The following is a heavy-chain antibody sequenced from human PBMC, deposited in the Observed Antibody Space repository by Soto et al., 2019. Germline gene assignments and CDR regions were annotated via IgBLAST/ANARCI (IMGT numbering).Heavy chain of an antibody. CDR3: ATTPGLSPAGSFDW. Sequence: SETLSLTCTVSNDSIRSGTYYWAWIRQPPGRGLEWMGSLSYLGTTDYNPSLKSRVTISKDASKNQFSLKLTSVTATDTGVYYCATTPGLSPAGSFDWWGQGILVTVSS. CDR2: LSYLGTT. CDR1: NDSIRSGTYY. D-gene: IGHD6-13*01. V-gene: IGHV4-39*01. J-gene: IGHJ4*02.